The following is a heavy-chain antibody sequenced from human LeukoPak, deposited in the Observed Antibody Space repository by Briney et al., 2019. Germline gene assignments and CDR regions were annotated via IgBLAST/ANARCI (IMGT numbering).Heavy chain of an antibody. D-gene: IGHD6-19*01. CDR1: GGTFSSYA. J-gene: IGHJ6*02. V-gene: IGHV1-69*06. Sequence: SVKVSCKASGGTFSSYAISWVRQAPGQGLEWMGGIIPIFGTANYAQKFQGRVTMTEDTSTDTAYMELSSLRSEDTAVYYCATGDSSGSHYYYYGMDVWGQGTTVTVSS. CDR3: ATGDSSGSHYYYYGMDV. CDR2: IIPIFGTA.